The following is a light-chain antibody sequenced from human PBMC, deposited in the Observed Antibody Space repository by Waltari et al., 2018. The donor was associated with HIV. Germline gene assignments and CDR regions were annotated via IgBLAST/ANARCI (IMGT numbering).Light chain of an antibody. Sequence: EIALTQSAATLTLSPGGSATLSCRASQSVSNCYLAWYQQKPGQAPRLLIYGASNRATDIPDRFSGSGSGTDFTLTISRLEPEDAAVYCCQQYCASPYTFGLGTKLEI. V-gene: IGKV3-20*01. J-gene: IGKJ2*01. CDR2: GAS. CDR3: QQYCASPYT. CDR1: QSVSNCY.